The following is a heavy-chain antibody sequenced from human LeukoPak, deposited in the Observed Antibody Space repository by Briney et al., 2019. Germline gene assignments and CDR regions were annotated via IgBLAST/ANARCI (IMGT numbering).Heavy chain of an antibody. CDR2: ISSSSSTI. Sequence: GRSLRLSCAASGFTFSSYAMHWVRQAPGKGLEWVSYISSSSSTIYYADSVKGRFTISRDNAKNSLYLQMNSLRAEDTAVYYCARRDSSSSRPFDYWGQGTLVTVSS. J-gene: IGHJ4*02. CDR3: ARRDSSSSRPFDY. V-gene: IGHV3-48*04. CDR1: GFTFSSYA. D-gene: IGHD6-6*01.